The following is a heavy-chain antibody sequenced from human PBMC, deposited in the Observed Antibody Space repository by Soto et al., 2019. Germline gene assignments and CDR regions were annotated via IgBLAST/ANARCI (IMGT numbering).Heavy chain of an antibody. J-gene: IGHJ6*03. CDR3: ARFQRDYYYYMDV. Sequence: SETLSLTCAVYGGSFSGYYWSWIRQPPGKGLEWIGEINHSGSTNYNPSLKSRVTISVGTSKNQFSLKLSSVTAADTAVYYCARFQRDYYYYMDVWGKGTTVTVSS. CDR1: GGSFSGYY. V-gene: IGHV4-34*01. D-gene: IGHD1-1*01. CDR2: INHSGST.